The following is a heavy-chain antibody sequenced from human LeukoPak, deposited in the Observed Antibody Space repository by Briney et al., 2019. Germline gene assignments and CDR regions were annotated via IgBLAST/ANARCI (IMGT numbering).Heavy chain of an antibody. CDR3: ARESNPEGLVVPATIVGNGFDI. V-gene: IGHV4-30-4*08. CDR1: GGSMSSGDYF. Sequence: KPSETLSLTCTVSGGSMSSGDYFWSWIRQPPGKGLEWIGYSSYSGSTSYNPALQNRIIISVDTSKSQFSLKLNSVTAADTAVYYCARESNPEGLVVPATIVGNGFDIWGQGTMVTVSS. D-gene: IGHD2-2*01. J-gene: IGHJ3*02. CDR2: SSYSGST.